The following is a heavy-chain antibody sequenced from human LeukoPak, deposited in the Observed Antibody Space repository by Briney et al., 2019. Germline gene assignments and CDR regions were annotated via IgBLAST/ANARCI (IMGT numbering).Heavy chain of an antibody. J-gene: IGHJ4*02. CDR2: ISYDGSNK. D-gene: IGHD6-13*01. CDR3: AREEAAGTNLDY. Sequence: GRSLRLSCAASGFTFSSYAMHWVRQAPGKGLEWVAVISYDGSNKYYADSVKGRFTISRDNSKNTLYLQMNSLRAEDTAVYYCAREEAAGTNLDYWGQGTLVTVSS. CDR1: GFTFSSYA. V-gene: IGHV3-30-3*01.